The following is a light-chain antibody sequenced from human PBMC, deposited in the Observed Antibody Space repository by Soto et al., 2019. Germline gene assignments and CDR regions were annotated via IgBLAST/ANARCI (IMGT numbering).Light chain of an antibody. J-gene: IGKJ3*01. CDR3: QHYGGSPSFT. CDR1: QSVSSSY. Sequence: EIVLTQSPGTLSLSPGERATLSCRASQSVSSSYLGWYQQKPGQAPRLLIYGASGRATGIPDRFSGSGSGTDFTLTISRLEPEDFAVDYCQHYGGSPSFTFGPATKVDIK. V-gene: IGKV3-20*01. CDR2: GAS.